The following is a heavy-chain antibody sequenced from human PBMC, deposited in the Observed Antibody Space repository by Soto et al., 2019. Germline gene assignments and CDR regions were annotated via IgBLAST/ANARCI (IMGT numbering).Heavy chain of an antibody. D-gene: IGHD6-13*01. CDR1: GFTFSSYA. J-gene: IGHJ4*02. CDR3: AKHSSSGYSLVDY. CDR2: ISGSGGST. V-gene: IGHV3-23*01. Sequence: EVQLLESGGGLVQPGGSLRLSCAASGFTFSSYAMSWVRQAPGKGLEWVSAISGSGGSTYYADSVKGRFTISRDNSKNTRYLQMNSRRAEDTAVYDGAKHSSSGYSLVDYWGQGTLVTVSS.